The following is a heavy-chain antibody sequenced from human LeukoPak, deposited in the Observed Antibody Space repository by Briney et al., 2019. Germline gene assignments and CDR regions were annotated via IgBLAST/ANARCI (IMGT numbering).Heavy chain of an antibody. V-gene: IGHV3-23*01. Sequence: PGGSLRLSCVASGFTFSSYAMSWVRQAPGKGLEWVSTISDSGDNTYYADSVKGRFTISRDNSKNTLYLQMNSLRAEDTAVYYCAKGGVAARPTYYMDVWGKGTTVTVSS. CDR2: ISDSGDNT. D-gene: IGHD6-6*01. J-gene: IGHJ6*03. CDR3: AKGGVAARPTYYMDV. CDR1: GFTFSSYA.